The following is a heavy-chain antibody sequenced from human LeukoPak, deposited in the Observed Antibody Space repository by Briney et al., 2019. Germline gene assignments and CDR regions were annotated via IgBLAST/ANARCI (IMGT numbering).Heavy chain of an antibody. CDR2: INTDGCST. J-gene: IGHJ5*02. Sequence: GGSLRLSCAASGFTFSSHWMLWVRQAPGKGLVWVSRINTDGCSTTCAVSVKGRFAVFRNNARNTLYLQMNSLRVEDTAVYYSTKSNWFDPWGQGTLVTVSS. CDR1: GFTFSSHW. CDR3: TKSNWFDP. V-gene: IGHV3-74*01.